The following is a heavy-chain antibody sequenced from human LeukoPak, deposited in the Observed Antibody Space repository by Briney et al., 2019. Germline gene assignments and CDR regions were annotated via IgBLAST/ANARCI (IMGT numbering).Heavy chain of an antibody. CDR1: GYPFSDYY. J-gene: IGHJ4*02. CDR3: VRSVPLRSIKSRIDH. V-gene: IGHV1-2*02. CDR2: INPNSGAS. Sequence: ASVKVSCKTSGYPFSDYYMHWVRQAPGQGLEWMGWINPNSGASNYAQKFQGRVTMTRDTSISTAFMALSRLTSGDTAMYFCVRSVPLRSIKSRIDHWGQGTLVTVSS.